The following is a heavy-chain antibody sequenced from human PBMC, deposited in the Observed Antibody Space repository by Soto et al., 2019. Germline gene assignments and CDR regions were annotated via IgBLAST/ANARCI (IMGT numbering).Heavy chain of an antibody. D-gene: IGHD3-10*01. J-gene: IGHJ6*02. CDR1: CGSFSGYY. Sequence: PSETLSLTCAVYCGSFSGYYWSWIRQPPGKGLEWIGEINHSGSTNYNPSLKSRVTISVDTSKNQFSLKLSSVTAADTAVYYCARGEVRGVISLYYYYGMDVWGQGTTVTVSS. CDR2: INHSGST. CDR3: ARGEVRGVISLYYYYGMDV. V-gene: IGHV4-34*01.